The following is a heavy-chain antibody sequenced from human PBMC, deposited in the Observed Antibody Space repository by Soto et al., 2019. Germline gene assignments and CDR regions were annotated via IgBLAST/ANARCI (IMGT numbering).Heavy chain of an antibody. CDR2: IIPIFGTA. D-gene: IGHD2-21*02. J-gene: IGHJ3*02. V-gene: IGHV1-69*01. CDR3: ARDLGIVVVTAIPGAFDI. Sequence: QVQLVQSGAEVKKPGSSVKVSCKASGGTFSSYAISWVRQAPGQGLEWMGGIIPIFGTANYAQKFQGRVTITADESTSTDYMELRSLRSEDTAVYYCARDLGIVVVTAIPGAFDIWGQGPMVTVSS. CDR1: GGTFSSYA.